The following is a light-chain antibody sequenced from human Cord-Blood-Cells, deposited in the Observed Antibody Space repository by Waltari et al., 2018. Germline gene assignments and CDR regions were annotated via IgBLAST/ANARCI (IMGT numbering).Light chain of an antibody. CDR3: NSRDSSGNHLVV. J-gene: IGLJ2*01. CDR1: SLRSYY. CDR2: GKN. Sequence: SSELTQDPAVSVALGQTVRITCQGDSLRSYYASWYQQKPGQAPVLVIYGKNNRPSGIPDRFSGSSSGNQASLTITGGQAEDEADYYCNSRDSSGNHLVVFGGGTKLTVL. V-gene: IGLV3-19*01.